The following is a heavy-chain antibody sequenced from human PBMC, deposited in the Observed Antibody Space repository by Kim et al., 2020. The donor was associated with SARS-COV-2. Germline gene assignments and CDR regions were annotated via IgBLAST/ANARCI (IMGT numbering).Heavy chain of an antibody. CDR2: KQDGSEK. V-gene: IGHV3-7*01. CDR3: AGGGY. Sequence: KQDGSEKNYVDSVKGRFTISRDNAKNSMYLQMNSLRAEDTAVDYCAGGGYWGQGTLVTVSS. D-gene: IGHD2-15*01. J-gene: IGHJ4*02.